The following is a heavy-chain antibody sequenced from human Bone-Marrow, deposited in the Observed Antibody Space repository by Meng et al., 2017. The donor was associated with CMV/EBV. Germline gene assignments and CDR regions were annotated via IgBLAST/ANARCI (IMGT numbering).Heavy chain of an antibody. V-gene: IGHV4-61*02. D-gene: IGHD3-3*01. CDR3: ARVFWSGYYSTFDY. J-gene: IGHJ4*02. CDR1: GGSINSGSYY. Sequence: QVQLQESGPGLVKPSQTLSLTCTVSGGSINSGSYYWNWIRQPAGKGLEWIGRIYASGSTNYNPSLKSRVTISVDTSKNQFSLRLNSVTAADTAVYYCARVFWSGYYSTFDYWGQGTLVTVSS. CDR2: IYASGST.